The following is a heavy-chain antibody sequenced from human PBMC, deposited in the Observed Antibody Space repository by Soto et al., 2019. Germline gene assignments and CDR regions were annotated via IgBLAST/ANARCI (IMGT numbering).Heavy chain of an antibody. D-gene: IGHD5-18*01. J-gene: IGHJ4*02. CDR3: ATGGYSYGWGY. CDR2: INPAGSDS. Sequence: EVQLVESGGGLVQPGVSLRLSCVGSGVTFSNYWMHWVRQAPGKVPGWVSRINPAGSDSSYVDFVRGRFTVSRDNAKHTLYLEMNSLSAEDTAVSYCATGGYSYGWGYWGQATLVTVSS. CDR1: GVTFSNYW. V-gene: IGHV3-74*01.